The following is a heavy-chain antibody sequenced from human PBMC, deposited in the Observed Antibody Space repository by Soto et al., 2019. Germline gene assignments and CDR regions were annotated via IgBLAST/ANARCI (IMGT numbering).Heavy chain of an antibody. D-gene: IGHD3-3*01. CDR1: RFTFSNSD. Sequence: PGGSLRLSCAAARFTFSNSDVNWVNQDPGKGLEWVSGVSWNGSRPHYADSVKGRFIISRDNSRNTLYLQTNSLRAEDTAVYYCVRRYYDFWSGYYAFDIWGQGTMVTVS. V-gene: IGHV3-35*01. CDR3: VRRYYDFWSGYYAFDI. J-gene: IGHJ3*02. CDR2: VSWNGSRP.